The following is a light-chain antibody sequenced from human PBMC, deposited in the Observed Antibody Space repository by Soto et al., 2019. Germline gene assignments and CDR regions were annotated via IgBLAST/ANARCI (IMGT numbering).Light chain of an antibody. CDR1: SSSIRNNF. CDR2: DNH. J-gene: IGLJ1*01. V-gene: IGLV1-51*01. CDR3: GTWDTSLSAPYV. Sequence: QSVLTQPPSVSAAPGQKVTISCSGSSSSIRNNFVSWYQHLPGTAPKLLIYDNHKRPSGIPDRFSASKSGTSATLDITGLQTGDEADYYCGTWDTSLSAPYVFGTGTKVTVL.